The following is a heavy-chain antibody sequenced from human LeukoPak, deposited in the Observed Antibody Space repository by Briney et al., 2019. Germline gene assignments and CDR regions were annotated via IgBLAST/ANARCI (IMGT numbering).Heavy chain of an antibody. J-gene: IGHJ3*02. D-gene: IGHD2-2*01. V-gene: IGHV4-34*01. CDR1: GGSFSGYY. CDR2: INHSGST. Sequence: SETLSLTCAVYGGSFSGYYWSWIRQPPGKGLEWIGEINHSGSTNYNPSLKSRVTISVDTSKNQFSLKLSSVTAADTAVYYCARRGYCSSTSCYLVRAFDIWGQGTMVTVSS. CDR3: ARRGYCSSTSCYLVRAFDI.